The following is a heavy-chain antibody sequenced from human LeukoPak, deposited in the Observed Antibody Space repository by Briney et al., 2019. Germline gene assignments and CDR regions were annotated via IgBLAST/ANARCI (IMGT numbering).Heavy chain of an antibody. V-gene: IGHV4-59*01. Sequence: SETLSLTCTVSGGSISSYYWSWVRQPPGKGLEWVGYIYYSGSTNYNPSLRSRVTISVDTSKTQFSLKLTSVTAADTAVYYCAREVPPRDYYDSSGYYFDYWGQGTLVSVSS. CDR2: IYYSGST. CDR1: GGSISSYY. CDR3: AREVPPRDYYDSSGYYFDY. J-gene: IGHJ4*02. D-gene: IGHD3-22*01.